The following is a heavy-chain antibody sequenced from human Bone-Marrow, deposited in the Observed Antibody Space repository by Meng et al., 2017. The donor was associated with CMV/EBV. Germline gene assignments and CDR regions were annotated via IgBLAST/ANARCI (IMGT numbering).Heavy chain of an antibody. CDR1: GFTFSSYS. Sequence: GGSLRLSCAASGFTFSSYSMNWVRQAPGKGLEWVSSISSSSSYIYYADSVKGRFTISRDNAKNSLYLQMNSLRAEDTALYYCARDRIGLVYGMDVWGQGTTVTVSS. V-gene: IGHV3-21*04. CDR2: ISSSSSYI. CDR3: ARDRIGLVYGMDV. D-gene: IGHD2-21*01. J-gene: IGHJ6*02.